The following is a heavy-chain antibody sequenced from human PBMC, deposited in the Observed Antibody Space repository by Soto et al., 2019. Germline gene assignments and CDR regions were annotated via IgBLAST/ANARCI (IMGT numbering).Heavy chain of an antibody. V-gene: IGHV4-61*01. D-gene: IGHD3-10*01. CDR3: ARVSLVQSLDY. Sequence: SETLSLTCTVSSGSVSSGNFYWSWIRQPPGKGLEYIGYVSHSGSTHYNPSLESRVTISIDTSKNQFSLELRSVTAADTAVYYCARVSLVQSLDYWGQGTLVTVSS. J-gene: IGHJ4*02. CDR1: SGSVSSGNFY. CDR2: VSHSGST.